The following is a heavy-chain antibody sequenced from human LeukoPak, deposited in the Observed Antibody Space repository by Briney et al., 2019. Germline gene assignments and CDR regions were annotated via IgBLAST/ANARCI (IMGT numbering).Heavy chain of an antibody. CDR1: GYNFANYW. V-gene: IGHV5-51*01. CDR3: ARSRGDNNWFDP. Sequence: GESLKISCKASGYNFANYWIGWLRQMPGKGLECMGIIYPGDSDTRYTPSFQGQVSISADKSINTAYLQWSSLKASDTAIYYCARSRGDNNWFDPWGQGTLVTVSS. D-gene: IGHD7-27*01. CDR2: IYPGDSDT. J-gene: IGHJ5*02.